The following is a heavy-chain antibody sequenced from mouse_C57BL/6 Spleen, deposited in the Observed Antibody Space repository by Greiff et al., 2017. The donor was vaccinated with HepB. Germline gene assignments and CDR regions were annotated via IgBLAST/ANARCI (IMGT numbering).Heavy chain of an antibody. CDR1: GYTFTSYW. J-gene: IGHJ4*01. CDR3: AMNYYSNYVHAMDY. CDR2: IDPSDSDT. V-gene: IGHV1-50*01. D-gene: IGHD2-5*01. Sequence: QVQLQQPGAELVKPGASVKLSCKASGYTFTSYWMQWVKQRPGQGLEWIGEIDPSDSDTNYNQKFKGKATLTVDTSSSTAYMQLSSLTSEDSAVYYCAMNYYSNYVHAMDYWGQGTSVTVSS.